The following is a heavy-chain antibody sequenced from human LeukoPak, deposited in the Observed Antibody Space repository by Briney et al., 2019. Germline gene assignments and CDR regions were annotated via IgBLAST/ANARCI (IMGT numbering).Heavy chain of an antibody. D-gene: IGHD2-15*01. CDR2: ISSSSSYI. V-gene: IGHV3-21*01. CDR3: AREDNCSGGSCYAWTYFDY. J-gene: IGHJ4*02. Sequence: KTGGSLRLSCAASGFTFSSYSMNWVRQAPGKGLEWVSSISSSSSYIYYADSVKGRFTISRDNAKNSLYLQMNSLRAGDTAVYYCAREDNCSGGSCYAWTYFDYWGQGTLVTVSS. CDR1: GFTFSSYS.